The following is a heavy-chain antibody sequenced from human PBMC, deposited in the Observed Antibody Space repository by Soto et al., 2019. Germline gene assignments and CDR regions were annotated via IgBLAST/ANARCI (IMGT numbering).Heavy chain of an antibody. D-gene: IGHD2-15*01. CDR2: INPNSGGT. CDR3: ARDHCSGGSCYYDYYYYYGMDV. V-gene: IGHV1-2*02. CDR1: GYTFNGYS. J-gene: IGHJ6*02. Sequence: SVEVCSKASGYTFNGYSLHWVRQAPGQGREWMGWINPNSGGTNYAQKFQGRVTMTRDTSISTAYMELSRLRSDDTAVYYCARDHCSGGSCYYDYYYYYGMDVWGQGTTVTVSS.